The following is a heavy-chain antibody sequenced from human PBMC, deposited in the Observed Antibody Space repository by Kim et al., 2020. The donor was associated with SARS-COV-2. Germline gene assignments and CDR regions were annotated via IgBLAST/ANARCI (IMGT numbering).Heavy chain of an antibody. V-gene: IGHV3-15*01. CDR1: GITLSDAW. CDR3: TTDQGNSTSFYRVDV. Sequence: GGSLRLSCAASGITLSDAWMCWVRQAPGKGLESVGRIKSGTTEYAAPVEGRFTISRDDSKTTMYLQMNSQKTEDAAVYFCTTDQGNSTSFYRVDVWGQGTTVTVSS. D-gene: IGHD6-13*01. J-gene: IGHJ6*02. CDR2: IKSGTT.